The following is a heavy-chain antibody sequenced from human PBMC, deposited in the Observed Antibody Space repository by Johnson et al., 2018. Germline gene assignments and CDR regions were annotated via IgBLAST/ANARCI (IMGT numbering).Heavy chain of an antibody. V-gene: IGHV4-4*07. J-gene: IGHJ3*02. D-gene: IGHD3-10*01. CDR1: DASISRHY. CDR2: IFATGSP. CDR3: ARDGSDSYYHLDAFDI. Sequence: QVQLQESGPGLVKPSETXSLTCSVSDASISRHYWTSIRQPAGKGLEWIGRIFATGSPNYNPSLRSRVTMSPDTAKNQFYLRLSSVTAADSAVYYCARDGSDSYYHLDAFDIWGQGTMVTVSS.